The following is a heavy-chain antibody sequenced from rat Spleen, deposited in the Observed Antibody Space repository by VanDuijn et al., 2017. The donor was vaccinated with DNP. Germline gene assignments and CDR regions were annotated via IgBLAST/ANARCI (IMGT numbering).Heavy chain of an antibody. D-gene: IGHD1-11*01. CDR2: INKDSSTI. Sequence: EVKLVESGGGLVQPGRSLKLSCAVSGFNVNDYWMGWVRQAPGKGLEWIGQINKDSSTIIYSPSLKDKFTISRDNAQNTLYLQMSILGSEDTAIYYCSKGPNFGGYSDYFDYWGQGVMVTVSS. CDR3: SKGPNFGGYSDYFDY. CDR1: GFNVNDYW. V-gene: IGHV4-2*01. J-gene: IGHJ2*01.